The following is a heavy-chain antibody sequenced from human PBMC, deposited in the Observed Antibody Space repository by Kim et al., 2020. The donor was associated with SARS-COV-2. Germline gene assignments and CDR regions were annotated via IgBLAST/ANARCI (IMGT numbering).Heavy chain of an antibody. D-gene: IGHD6-13*01. V-gene: IGHV3-74*01. Sequence: GGSLRLSCTVSGFTFSTYWMHWVRQTPGKGLVWVSRMDPDGSTINYADSVKDRFTISRDNAMNTLYLQMTSLRAEDTALYYCVRGTLAPAGTDYWGQGTLVTVSS. CDR1: GFTFSTYW. J-gene: IGHJ4*02. CDR2: MDPDGSTI. CDR3: VRGTLAPAGTDY.